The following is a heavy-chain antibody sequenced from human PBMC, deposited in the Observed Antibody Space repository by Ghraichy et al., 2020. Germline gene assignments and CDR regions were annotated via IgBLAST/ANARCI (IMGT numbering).Heavy chain of an antibody. V-gene: IGHV4-59*01. D-gene: IGHD4-17*01. Sequence: SETLSLTCTVSGGSISSYYWSWIRQPPGKGLEWIGYIYYSGSTNYNPSLKSRVTISVDTSKNQFSLKLSSVTAADTAVYYCARVSLYGDLYYFDYWGQGTLVTVSS. CDR3: ARVSLYGDLYYFDY. J-gene: IGHJ4*02. CDR1: GGSISSYY. CDR2: IYYSGST.